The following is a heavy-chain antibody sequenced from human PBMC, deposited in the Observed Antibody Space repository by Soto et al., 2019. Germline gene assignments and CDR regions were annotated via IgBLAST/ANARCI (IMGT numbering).Heavy chain of an antibody. V-gene: IGHV3-48*02. J-gene: IGHJ4*02. CDR3: ARDYNYAFDY. Sequence: PGGSLRLSCAASGFAFSSYSMNWVRQAPGKGLECVAYITASGSVIYAGSVKGRFTISRDNAKSSLYLQMNSLRDEDTAVYYCARDYNYAFDYWGQGTRVTVSS. CDR2: ITASGSVI. D-gene: IGHD3-10*01. CDR1: GFAFSSYS.